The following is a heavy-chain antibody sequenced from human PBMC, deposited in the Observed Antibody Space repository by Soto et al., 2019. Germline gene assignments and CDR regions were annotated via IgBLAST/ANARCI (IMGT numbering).Heavy chain of an antibody. D-gene: IGHD6-6*01. CDR2: IKSKTDGGTT. J-gene: IGHJ4*02. CDR1: GFIFSNAW. CDR3: ATGLSSSSSG. V-gene: IGHV3-15*01. Sequence: VQLLESGGGLVEPGGSLRISCAASGFIFSNAWMSWVRQAPGKGLEWVGRIKSKTDGGTTDYGAAVKGRFTISRDDSKNTMYLQMDSLKTEDTAVYYCATGLSSSSSGWGQGTLVTVSS.